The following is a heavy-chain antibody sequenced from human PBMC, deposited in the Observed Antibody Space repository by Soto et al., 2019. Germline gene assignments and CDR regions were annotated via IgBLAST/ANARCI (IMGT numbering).Heavy chain of an antibody. V-gene: IGHV1-8*02. D-gene: IGHD3-3*01. Sequence: QVQLVQSGAEVKKPGASVKVSCKASGYTFTSYDINWVRQATGQGLERMGWMNPNSGNTGYAQKFQGRVTMTRNTSISTAYMELSSLRSEDTAVYYCARGHYDFWSGYSFAGYWGQGTLVTVSS. J-gene: IGHJ4*02. CDR2: MNPNSGNT. CDR1: GYTFTSYD. CDR3: ARGHYDFWSGYSFAGY.